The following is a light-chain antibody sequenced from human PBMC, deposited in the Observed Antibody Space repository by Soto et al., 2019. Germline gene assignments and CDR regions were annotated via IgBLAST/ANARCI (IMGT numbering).Light chain of an antibody. V-gene: IGKV3-20*01. CDR3: QQYGSTPLT. CDR2: DAS. Sequence: EIVLTQSPGTLSLSPGERATLSCRASQSVGNNYLAWYQQKPGQAPRFLIYDASSRATGIPDRFSGSGPGTDFTLTTSTLEPQDFTVYYCQQYGSTPLTFGGGTKVEIK. CDR1: QSVGNNY. J-gene: IGKJ4*01.